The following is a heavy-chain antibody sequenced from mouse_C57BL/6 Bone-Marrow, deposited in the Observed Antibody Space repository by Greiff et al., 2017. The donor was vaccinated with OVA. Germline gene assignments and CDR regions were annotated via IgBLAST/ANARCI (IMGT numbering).Heavy chain of an antibody. CDR3: ALYGSSLHWYFDV. CDR2: IYPRDGST. CDR1: GYTFTSYD. D-gene: IGHD1-1*01. Sequence: VQRVESGPELVKPGASVKLSCKASGYTFTSYDINWVKQRPGQGLEWIGWIYPRDGSTKYNEKFKGKATLTVDTSSSTAYMELHSLTSEDSAVYFCALYGSSLHWYFDVWGTGTTVTVSS. V-gene: IGHV1-85*01. J-gene: IGHJ1*03.